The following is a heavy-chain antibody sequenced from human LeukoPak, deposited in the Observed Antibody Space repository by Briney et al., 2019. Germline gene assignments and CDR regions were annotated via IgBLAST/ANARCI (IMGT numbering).Heavy chain of an antibody. V-gene: IGHV3-30*01. J-gene: IGHJ4*02. Sequence: GRSLRLSCAASGFTFYSDGLHWVRQAPGKGLEWVAVISYDGSKKYYADSVKGRFTISRDSSKNTLYLQLNSLRAEDTAVYYCAKDGDYYDSSGYYYNIPYYFDYWGQGTLVTVSS. CDR2: ISYDGSKK. CDR3: AKDGDYYDSSGYYYNIPYYFDY. D-gene: IGHD3-22*01. CDR1: GFTFYSDG.